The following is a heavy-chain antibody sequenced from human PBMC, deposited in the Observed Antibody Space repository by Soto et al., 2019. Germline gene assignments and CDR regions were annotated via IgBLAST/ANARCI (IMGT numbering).Heavy chain of an antibody. CDR1: GYTFTSYG. J-gene: IGHJ4*02. CDR3: ARPRGYSYGFDY. V-gene: IGHV1-18*01. Sequence: QVQLVQSGAEVKKPGASVKVSCKASGYTFTSYGISWVRQAPGQGLEWMGWISAYNGNTNYAQKLQGXFXXXTXXSTSTAYMELRSLRSDDTAVCYCARPRGYSYGFDYWGQGTLVTVSS. CDR2: ISAYNGNT. D-gene: IGHD5-18*01.